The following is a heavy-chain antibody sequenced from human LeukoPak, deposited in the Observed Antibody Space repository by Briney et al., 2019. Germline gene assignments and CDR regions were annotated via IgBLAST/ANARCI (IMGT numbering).Heavy chain of an antibody. J-gene: IGHJ4*02. CDR1: GFTFSNYG. CDR3: AKAPADFWSGYPIDH. V-gene: IGHV3-53*01. D-gene: IGHD3-3*01. CDR2: IYSGGST. Sequence: GGSLRLSCAASGFTFSNYGMTWVRQAPGKGLEWVSVIYSGGSTYYADSVKGRFTISRDTSKNTLYLQMNSLRAEDTAVYYCAKAPADFWSGYPIDHWGQGTLVTVSS.